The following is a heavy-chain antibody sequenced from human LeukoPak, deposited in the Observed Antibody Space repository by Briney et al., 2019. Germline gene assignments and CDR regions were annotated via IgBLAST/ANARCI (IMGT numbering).Heavy chain of an antibody. CDR1: GGTFSSYA. V-gene: IGHV1-69*05. D-gene: IGHD6-19*01. Sequence: SVKVSCKASGGTFSSYAISWVRQAPGQGLEWRGGIIPIFGTANYAQKFQGRVTITTDESTSTAYMELSGLRSEDTAVYYCARDSEEWLVGFGPPLYWGQGTLVTVSS. J-gene: IGHJ4*02. CDR3: ARDSEEWLVGFGPPLY. CDR2: IIPIFGTA.